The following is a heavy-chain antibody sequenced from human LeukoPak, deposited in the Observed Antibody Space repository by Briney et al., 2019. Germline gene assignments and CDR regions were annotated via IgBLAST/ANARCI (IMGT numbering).Heavy chain of an antibody. CDR2: ISSSSSTI. D-gene: IGHD6-19*01. J-gene: IGHJ3*02. V-gene: IGHV3-48*02. Sequence: GGSLRLSCAASGFTFSSYSMNWVRQAPGKGLEWLSYISSSSSTIYYADSVKGRFTISRDNAKNSLYLQMNSLRDEDTAVYYCARVAVADMWMAPFDIWGQGTMVTVSS. CDR1: GFTFSSYS. CDR3: ARVAVADMWMAPFDI.